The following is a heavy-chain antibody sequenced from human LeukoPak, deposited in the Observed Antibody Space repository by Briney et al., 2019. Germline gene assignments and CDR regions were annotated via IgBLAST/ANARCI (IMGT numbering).Heavy chain of an antibody. Sequence: ASVKVSCKASGGTFSSYAISWVRQAPGQGLEWMGRIIPNLGIANYAQKFQGRVTITADKSTSTAYMELSSLRSEDTAVYYCARDSPPSWSVTSHYWGQGTLVTVSS. V-gene: IGHV1-69*04. CDR2: IIPNLGIA. J-gene: IGHJ4*02. CDR3: ARDSPPSWSVTSHY. D-gene: IGHD4-17*01. CDR1: GGTFSSYA.